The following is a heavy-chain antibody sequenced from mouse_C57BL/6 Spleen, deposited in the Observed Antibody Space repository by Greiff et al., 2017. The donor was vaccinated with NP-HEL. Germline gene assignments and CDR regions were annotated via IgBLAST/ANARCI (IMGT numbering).Heavy chain of an antibody. CDR2: IYPRSGNT. Sequence: QVQLQQSGAELARPGASVKLSCKASGYTFTSYGISWVKQRTGQGLEWIGEIYPRSGNTYYTEKFKGKATLTADKSSSTAYMELRSLTSEDSAVYFCARRDDYDGYAMDYWGQGTSVTVSS. J-gene: IGHJ4*01. V-gene: IGHV1-81*01. CDR3: ARRDDYDGYAMDY. D-gene: IGHD2-4*01. CDR1: GYTFTSYG.